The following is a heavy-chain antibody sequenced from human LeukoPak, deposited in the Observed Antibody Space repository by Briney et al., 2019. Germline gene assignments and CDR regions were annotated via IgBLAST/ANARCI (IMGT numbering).Heavy chain of an antibody. J-gene: IGHJ4*02. CDR1: GFSFSVYS. CDR3: AKGLGYSVYDLPDF. CDR2: INGNGDST. D-gene: IGHD5/OR15-5a*01. V-gene: IGHV3-23*01. Sequence: GGSLRLSCAASGFSFSVYSMSWVRQAPGKGLEWVSGINGNGDSTSYRDSVRGRFTISRDFSKNTLYLQMRRLRAEDTALYYCAKGLGYSVYDLPDFWGQGTLVTVSS.